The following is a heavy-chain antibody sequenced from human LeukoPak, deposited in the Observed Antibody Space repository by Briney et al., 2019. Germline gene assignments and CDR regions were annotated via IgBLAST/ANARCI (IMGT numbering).Heavy chain of an antibody. Sequence: GESLRLSCTASGFTFGDYAMSWVRQAPGKGLEWVGFIRSKAYGGTTEYAASVKGRFTISRDDSKSIAYLQMNSLKTEDTAVYYCGVAATGRGADYWGQGTLVTVSS. D-gene: IGHD2-15*01. J-gene: IGHJ4*02. CDR2: IRSKAYGGTT. V-gene: IGHV3-49*04. CDR1: GFTFGDYA. CDR3: GVAATGRGADY.